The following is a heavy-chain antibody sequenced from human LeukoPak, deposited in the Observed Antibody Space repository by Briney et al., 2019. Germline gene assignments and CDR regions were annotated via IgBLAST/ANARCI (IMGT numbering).Heavy chain of an antibody. D-gene: IGHD3-10*01. V-gene: IGHV1-18*04. CDR3: ARAGSGRYYYYMDV. CDR1: GYTFAIYG. J-gene: IGHJ6*03. CDR2: ISSDNGYT. Sequence: ASVKVSCKASGYTFAIYGISWVRQAPRQGLEWMGWISSDNGYTNYAQKFQGRVTMTTDTSTNTAYMELRSLRSDDTAVYYCARAGSGRYYYYMDVWGKGTTVTVSS.